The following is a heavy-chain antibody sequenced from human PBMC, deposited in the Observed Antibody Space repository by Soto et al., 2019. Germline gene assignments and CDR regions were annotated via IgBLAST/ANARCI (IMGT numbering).Heavy chain of an antibody. J-gene: IGHJ4*02. V-gene: IGHV3-23*01. CDR1: GFTFSSYA. CDR3: AKRGSASTFDY. CDR2: ISGSDDST. Sequence: EVPLLESGGGLVQPGESLRLSCAASGFTFSSYAMSWVRQAPGKGLEWVSVISGSDDSTYYADSVKGRFTISRDNSKTPLYLQMKGWRVEDTAVYYCAKRGSASTFDYWGQGALVTVSS. D-gene: IGHD6-6*01.